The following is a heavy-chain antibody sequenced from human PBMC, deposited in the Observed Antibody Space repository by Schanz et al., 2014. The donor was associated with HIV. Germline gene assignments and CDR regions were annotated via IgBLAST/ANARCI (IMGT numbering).Heavy chain of an antibody. J-gene: IGHJ5*02. CDR2: IYYSGST. V-gene: IGHV4-59*01. CDR3: ARVGYGGNSDWFDP. CDR1: GDSISTYY. D-gene: IGHD2-21*02. Sequence: QVQLQESGPGLLKPSETLSLTCTVSGDSISTYYWSWIRQPPGKGLEWIGYIYYSGSTNYNPSLKSRVTISVDTSKNQFSLKLSSVTAADTAVYYCARVGYGGNSDWFDPWGQGTLIIVSS.